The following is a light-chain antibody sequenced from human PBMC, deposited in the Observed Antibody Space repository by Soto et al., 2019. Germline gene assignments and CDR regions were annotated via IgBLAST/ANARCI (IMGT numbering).Light chain of an antibody. Sequence: EIVMTQSPGTLSVSPGERATVSCRASQSVGSKLAWFQQKPGQAPKRLIYGASTRAIGTPIRFTGSGSGTEFTLTISSLQSGDSAVYYCQQYNDWPRTFGQGTKVDI. CDR3: QQYNDWPRT. V-gene: IGKV3-15*01. CDR1: QSVGSK. J-gene: IGKJ1*01. CDR2: GAS.